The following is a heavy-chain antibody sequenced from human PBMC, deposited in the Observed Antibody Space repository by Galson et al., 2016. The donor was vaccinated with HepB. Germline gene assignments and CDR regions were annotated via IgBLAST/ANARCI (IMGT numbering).Heavy chain of an antibody. J-gene: IGHJ4*02. CDR1: GGSFSGHD. D-gene: IGHD6-13*01. V-gene: IGHV4-34*01. CDR3: ARIKNWVYYFDY. Sequence: TLSLTCAVSGGSFSGHDWGWIRQPPGKGLEWIGEITHRGSSSYNPSLWSRVSISVDKSKNQFSLKLTSVTAADTALYFCARIKNWVYYFDYWGQGTLVSVSS. CDR2: ITHRGSS.